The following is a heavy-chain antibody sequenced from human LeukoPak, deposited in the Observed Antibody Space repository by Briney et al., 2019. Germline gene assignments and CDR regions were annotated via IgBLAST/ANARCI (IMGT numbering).Heavy chain of an antibody. CDR1: GFTFSSYE. CDR2: ISRSSSTI. D-gene: IGHD6-6*01. V-gene: IGHV3-48*01. Sequence: GGSLRLSCAASGFTFSSYEMNWVRQAPGKGLEWVSYISRSSSTIYYADSVKGRFTISRDNAKNSVYLQMNSLRAEDTAVYYCARDPYSSSSFDYWGQGTLVTVSS. J-gene: IGHJ4*02. CDR3: ARDPYSSSSFDY.